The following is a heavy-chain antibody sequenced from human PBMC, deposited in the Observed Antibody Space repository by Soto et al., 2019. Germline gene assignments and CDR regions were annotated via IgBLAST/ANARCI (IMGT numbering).Heavy chain of an antibody. CDR1: GGSISSSSYY. J-gene: IGHJ6*03. CDR2: IYYSGST. Sequence: ASETLSLTCTVSGGSISSSSYYWGWIRQPPGKGLEWIGSIYYSGSTYYNPSLKGRVTISVDTSKNRFSLKLRSVTATDTAVYYCARLGRTTLRYYYMDVWGKGTTVTVSS. CDR3: ARLGRTTLRYYYMDV. V-gene: IGHV4-39*01. D-gene: IGHD1-1*01.